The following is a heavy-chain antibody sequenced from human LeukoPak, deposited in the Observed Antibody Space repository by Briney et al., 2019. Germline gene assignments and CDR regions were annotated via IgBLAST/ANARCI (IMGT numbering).Heavy chain of an antibody. CDR3: ARTYSSGYYSTYYFDY. Sequence: PGGSLRLSCAASGFTVSSNYMSWVRQAPGKGLEWVSVIYSGGSTYYADSVKGRFTISRDNSKNTLYLQMNSLRAEGTAVYYCARTYSSGYYSTYYFDYWGQGTLVTVSS. J-gene: IGHJ4*02. V-gene: IGHV3-53*01. CDR1: GFTVSSNY. D-gene: IGHD3-22*01. CDR2: IYSGGST.